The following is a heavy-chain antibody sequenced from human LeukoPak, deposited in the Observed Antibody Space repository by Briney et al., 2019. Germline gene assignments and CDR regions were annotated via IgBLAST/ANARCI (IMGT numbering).Heavy chain of an antibody. D-gene: IGHD6-19*01. Sequence: ASVTVSFKASGYTFTGYFMHWVRQAPGQGLEWMGWINPNSGDTNYAQKFQGRVTVTRDTSISTAYMELSSLTSDDTAVYYCSRDVPGYSSNFDFWGQGTLVTVSS. V-gene: IGHV1-2*02. CDR1: GYTFTGYF. J-gene: IGHJ4*02. CDR3: SRDVPGYSSNFDF. CDR2: INPNSGDT.